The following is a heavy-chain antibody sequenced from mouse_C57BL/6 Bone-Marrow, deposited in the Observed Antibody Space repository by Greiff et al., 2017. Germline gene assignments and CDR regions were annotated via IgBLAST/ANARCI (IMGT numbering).Heavy chain of an antibody. V-gene: IGHV14-4*01. CDR3: TTEGEGEFAY. CDR2: IDPGNGDT. J-gene: IGHJ3*01. Sequence: VHVKQSGAELVRPGASVKLSCTASGFNIKDDYMHWVKQRPEQGLEWIGWIDPGNGDTEYASKFQGKATITADTSSNTAYLQLSSLTSEDTAVYYCTTEGEGEFAYWGQGTLVTVSA. CDR1: GFNIKDDY.